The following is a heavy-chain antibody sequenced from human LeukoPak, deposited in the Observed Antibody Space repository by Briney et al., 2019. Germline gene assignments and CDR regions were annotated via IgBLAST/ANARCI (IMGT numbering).Heavy chain of an antibody. D-gene: IGHD3-3*01. V-gene: IGHV4-34*01. CDR3: ARLLTYYDFWSGYSVGHYYYYYGMDV. Sequence: PGGSLRLSCTASGFTLSSYAMSWVRQPPGKGLEWIGEINHSGSTNYNPSLKSRVTISVDTSKNQFSLKLSSVTAADTAVYYCARLLTYYDFWSGYSVGHYYYYYGMDVWGQGTTVTVSS. CDR2: INHSGST. J-gene: IGHJ6*02. CDR1: GFTLSSYA.